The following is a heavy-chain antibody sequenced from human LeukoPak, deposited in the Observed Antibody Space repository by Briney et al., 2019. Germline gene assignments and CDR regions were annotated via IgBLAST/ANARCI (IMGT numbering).Heavy chain of an antibody. V-gene: IGHV3-66*01. Sequence: GGSLRLSCAASGVTFSSYWMSWVRQTPGRGLEWVSVIYSGGSTYYADSVKGRFTISRDNSKNTLYLQMNSLRAEDTAVYYCARKNYDILTGYRDYWGQGTLVTVSS. CDR3: ARKNYDILTGYRDY. J-gene: IGHJ4*02. D-gene: IGHD3-9*01. CDR1: GVTFSSYW. CDR2: IYSGGST.